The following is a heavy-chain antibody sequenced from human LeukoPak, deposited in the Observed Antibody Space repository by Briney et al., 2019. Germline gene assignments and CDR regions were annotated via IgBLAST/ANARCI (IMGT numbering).Heavy chain of an antibody. CDR1: GGSISSYY. J-gene: IGHJ4*02. V-gene: IGHV4-59*12. D-gene: IGHD4-23*01. CDR3: ARDAWNGNSPLDY. Sequence: SETLSLTCTVSGGSISSYYWSWIRQSPGKGLEWIGYIDYSGSAYYNTSFESRVTISVDTAKSQFSLDLRSVTAADTAVYYCARDAWNGNSPLDYWGQGTLVTVSS. CDR2: IDYSGSA.